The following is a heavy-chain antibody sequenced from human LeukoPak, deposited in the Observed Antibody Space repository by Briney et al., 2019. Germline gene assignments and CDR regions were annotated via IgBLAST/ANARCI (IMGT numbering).Heavy chain of an antibody. CDR2: ISSRSTAI. D-gene: IGHD1-1*01. J-gene: IGHJ4*02. V-gene: IGHV3-48*01. CDR1: GFIVSDYG. Sequence: GGSLRLSCAASGFIVSDYGMNWVRQAPGKGLEWISYISSRSTAIQYADSVKGRFTVSKDNAKNSLYLQMNSLRVEDTAVYYCASQTGNWGQGTLVTVSS. CDR3: ASQTGN.